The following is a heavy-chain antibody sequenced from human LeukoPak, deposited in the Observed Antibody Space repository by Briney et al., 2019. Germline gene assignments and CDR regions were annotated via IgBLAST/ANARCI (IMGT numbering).Heavy chain of an antibody. J-gene: IGHJ5*02. CDR1: GGSFSGYY. V-gene: IGHV4-34*01. CDR2: INHSGST. D-gene: IGHD3-10*01. Sequence: PSETLSLTCAVYGGSFSGYYWSWIRQPPGKGLEWIGEINHSGSTNYNPSLKSRVTISVDTSKNQFSLKLSSVTAADTAVYYCARVVPPSYYYGSGSYYFFNWFDPWGQGTLVTVSS. CDR3: ARVVPPSYYYGSGSYYFFNWFDP.